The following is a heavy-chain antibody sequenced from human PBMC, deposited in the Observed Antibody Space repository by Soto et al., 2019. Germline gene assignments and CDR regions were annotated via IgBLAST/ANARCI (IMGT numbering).Heavy chain of an antibody. D-gene: IGHD3-9*01. J-gene: IGHJ6*02. CDR3: AKDSTHYDILTGYPTHNYYYYGMDV. Sequence: GGSLRLSCAASGFTFSSYGMHWVRQAPGKGLEWVAVISYDGSNKYYADSLKGRFTISRDNSKNTLYLQMNSLRAEDTSVYYCAKDSTHYDILTGYPTHNYYYYGMDVWDQGTTVTVSS. V-gene: IGHV3-30*18. CDR1: GFTFSSYG. CDR2: ISYDGSNK.